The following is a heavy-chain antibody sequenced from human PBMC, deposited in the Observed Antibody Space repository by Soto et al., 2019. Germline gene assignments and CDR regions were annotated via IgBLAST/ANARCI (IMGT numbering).Heavy chain of an antibody. Sequence: LRLSCAASGFTFSKYAMHWVRQAPGKGLEWVSVIAYDGSTQYYADSVKGRFTISRDNSKNTVNLQMNSLRAEDTAVYYCARGDLVGGVVDYYNMDVWGQGTTVTVSS. CDR2: IAYDGSTQ. D-gene: IGHD3-10*01. CDR3: ARGDLVGGVVDYYNMDV. CDR1: GFTFSKYA. J-gene: IGHJ6*02. V-gene: IGHV3-30*04.